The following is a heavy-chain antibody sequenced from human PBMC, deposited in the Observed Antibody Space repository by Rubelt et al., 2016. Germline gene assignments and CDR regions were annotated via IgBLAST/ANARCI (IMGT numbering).Heavy chain of an antibody. J-gene: IGHJ4*02. D-gene: IGHD1-26*01. Sequence: QVQLQESGPGLVRPSGTLSLTCVVSGGSISSSDWWSWVRQPPGKGLEWIGDVNLGGSTKYNPSLKSRVTVSVDQPTNQITLKVNSVTAAETAVYYCASEWELLGWGQGTLVTVSS. V-gene: IGHV4-4*02. CDR2: VNLGGST. CDR1: GGSISSSDW. CDR3: ASEWELLG.